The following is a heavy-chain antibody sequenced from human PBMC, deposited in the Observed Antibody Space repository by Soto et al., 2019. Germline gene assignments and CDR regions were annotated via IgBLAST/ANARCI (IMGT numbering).Heavy chain of an antibody. D-gene: IGHD5-12*01. V-gene: IGHV3-33*01. CDR2: IWKAGNNK. CDR1: GFTVSNYG. Sequence: QVQLVESGGGVVQPGQSLRLSCAASGFTVSNYGMHWVRQAPGKGLEWVAVIWKAGNNKYYRDSVKGRFTISRDNSKNTVERQMGGVRGEDTAVYYCERGEAWTGEAFDIWGQGTMVTVSS. J-gene: IGHJ3*02. CDR3: ERGEAWTGEAFDI.